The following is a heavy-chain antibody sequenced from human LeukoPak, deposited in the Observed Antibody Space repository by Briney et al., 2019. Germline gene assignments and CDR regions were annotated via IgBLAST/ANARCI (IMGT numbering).Heavy chain of an antibody. V-gene: IGHV4-59*02. CDR2: IYYSETA. D-gene: IGHD3-9*01. Sequence: SETVSPTCTVSGDSVSSYYWSWIRQPPGKRLEWIGCIYYSETATYNPSLKSRVTISLDTSKNQFFLKLSSVTAADTAVYYCARKLSFDLWGQGTLVTVPT. J-gene: IGHJ4*02. CDR1: GDSVSSYY. CDR3: ARKLSFDL.